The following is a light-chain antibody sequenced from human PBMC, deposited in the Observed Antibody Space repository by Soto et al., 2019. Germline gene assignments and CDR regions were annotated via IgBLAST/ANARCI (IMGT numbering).Light chain of an antibody. CDR1: SSNIGAGYD. CDR3: QSYDSSLISYV. Sequence: QSVLTQPPSVSGAPGQRATISCTGSSSNIGAGYDVHWYQQLPGTAPKLLIYGNNNRPSGVPDRFSGSKSGTSASLAITGLQAEDEADYYCQSYDSSLISYVFGTGTKLTVL. J-gene: IGLJ1*01. CDR2: GNN. V-gene: IGLV1-40*01.